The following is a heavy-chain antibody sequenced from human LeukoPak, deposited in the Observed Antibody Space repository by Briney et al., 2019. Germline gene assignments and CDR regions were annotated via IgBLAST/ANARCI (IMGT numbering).Heavy chain of an antibody. D-gene: IGHD1-26*01. Sequence: GGSLRLSCAASGFTFSTYGMHWVRQAPGRGLEGVAVISYDGSNKYYADSVKGRFTISRDNSKNTLYLQMNSLGAEDTAVYYCAKVFFSGSYYAASDYWGQGTLVTVSS. CDR2: ISYDGSNK. CDR1: GFTFSTYG. V-gene: IGHV3-30*18. J-gene: IGHJ4*02. CDR3: AKVFFSGSYYAASDY.